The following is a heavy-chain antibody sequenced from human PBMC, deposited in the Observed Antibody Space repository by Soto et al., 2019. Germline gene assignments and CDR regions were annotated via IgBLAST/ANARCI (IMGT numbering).Heavy chain of an antibody. CDR3: AREDVVVVAATPGDYYYYGMDV. J-gene: IGHJ6*02. Sequence: SPTLSLPCAISGDSVSSNSAAWTWIRQSPSRGLEWLGRTYYRSKWYNDYAVSGKSRITINPDTSKNQFSLQLNSGTPEDTAVYYCAREDVVVVAATPGDYYYYGMDVWGQGTTVTVSS. V-gene: IGHV6-1*01. CDR2: TYYRSKWYN. D-gene: IGHD2-15*01. CDR1: GDSVSSNSAA.